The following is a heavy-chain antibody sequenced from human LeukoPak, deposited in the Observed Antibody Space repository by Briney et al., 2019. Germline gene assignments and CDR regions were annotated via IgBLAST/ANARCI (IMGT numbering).Heavy chain of an antibody. J-gene: IGHJ3*02. D-gene: IGHD3-22*01. CDR2: INHSGST. V-gene: IGHV4-38-2*02. CDR3: ARGPYSYDSSGAFDI. CDR1: GYSISSGYY. Sequence: PSETLSLTCTVSGYSISSGYYWGWIRPPPGKVLEWIGEINHSGSTNYNPSLKSRVTISVHKSKNQFSLQLSSVTAADTAVYFCARGPYSYDSSGAFDIWGQGTMVTVSS.